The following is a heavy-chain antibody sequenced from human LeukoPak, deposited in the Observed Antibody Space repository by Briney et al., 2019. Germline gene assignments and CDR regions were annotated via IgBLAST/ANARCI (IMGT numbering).Heavy chain of an antibody. V-gene: IGHV3-9*01. CDR1: GFTFDDYA. J-gene: IGHJ4*02. D-gene: IGHD6-19*01. CDR3: ARESSSGWIDY. CDR2: ISWNSGSI. Sequence: TGGSLRLSCAASGFTFDDYAMHWVRQAPGKGLEWVSGISWNSGSIGYADSVKGRFTISRDNAKNSLYLQMNSLRAEDTAVYYCARESSSGWIDYWGQGTLVTVSS.